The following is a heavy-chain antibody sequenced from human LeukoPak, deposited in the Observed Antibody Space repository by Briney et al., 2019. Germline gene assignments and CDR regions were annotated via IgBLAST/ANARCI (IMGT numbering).Heavy chain of an antibody. Sequence: GGSLRFSCAASGFTFSNYAMSWLRQAPGKGLEWVSTISGSGGSTYYADSVKGRFTISRDNSKNTLYLQKYSLRAEDTGLYYCAKASRIVVVVAATSPYYYMDVWGKGTTVTVSS. V-gene: IGHV3-23*01. CDR1: GFTFSNYA. CDR3: AKASRIVVVVAATSPYYYMDV. J-gene: IGHJ6*03. D-gene: IGHD2-15*01. CDR2: ISGSGGST.